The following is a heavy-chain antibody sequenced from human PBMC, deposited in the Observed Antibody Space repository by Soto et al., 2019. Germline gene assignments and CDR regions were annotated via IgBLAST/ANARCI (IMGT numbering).Heavy chain of an antibody. J-gene: IGHJ6*03. D-gene: IGHD3-3*01. Sequence: SATPSLTCTLSGGSLSRGGYYWGWFRQHPGEGLGGVGYIYYSGSTYYNPSLKSRVTISVDTSKNQFSLKLSSVTAADTAVYYCARVGQGYDFWSGYWPPTSPGYYYMDVWGKGTTVTVSS. V-gene: IGHV4-31*03. CDR3: ARVGQGYDFWSGYWPPTSPGYYYMDV. CDR1: GGSLSRGGYY. CDR2: IYYSGST.